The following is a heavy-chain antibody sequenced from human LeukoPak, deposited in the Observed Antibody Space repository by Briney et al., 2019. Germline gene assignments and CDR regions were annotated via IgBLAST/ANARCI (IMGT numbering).Heavy chain of an antibody. CDR3: ARQPPYCSTTSCYFDF. CDR2: IYPGDSDT. J-gene: IGHJ4*02. D-gene: IGHD2-2*01. Sequence: GESLKISCEGSGYSFTSYWIGWVRQMPGKGLEWMGIIYPGDSDTRYSPSFQGQVTIPADKSINTAYLQWSSLKASDTAMYYCARQPPYCSTTSCYFDFWGQGTLVTVSS. V-gene: IGHV5-51*01. CDR1: GYSFTSYW.